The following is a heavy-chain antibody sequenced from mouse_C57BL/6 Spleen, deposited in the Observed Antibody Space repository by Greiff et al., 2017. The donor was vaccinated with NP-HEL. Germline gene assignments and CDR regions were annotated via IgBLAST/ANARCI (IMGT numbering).Heavy chain of an antibody. CDR2: IDPSASYT. J-gene: IGHJ4*01. CDR1: GYTFTSYW. D-gene: IGHD2-3*01. V-gene: IGHV1-69*01. Sequence: QVQLQQPGAELVMPGASVKLSCKASGYTFTSYWLHWVKPRPGQGLEWIGEIDPSASYTHYTQKFKGKSTLTVDTSSSTAYMQLSSLTSEDSAVYYCASPHGYSYYARDYWGQGTSVTVSS. CDR3: ASPHGYSYYARDY.